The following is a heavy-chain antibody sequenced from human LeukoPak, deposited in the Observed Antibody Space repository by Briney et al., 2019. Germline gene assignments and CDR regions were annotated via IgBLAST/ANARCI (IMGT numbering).Heavy chain of an antibody. D-gene: IGHD4-11*01. Sequence: GGSLRLSCVTSGFTFDNYGMSWVRQAPGKGLEWVSGINWNGGGIDYADSVKGRFTISRDKAKNSLYLQMNSLRAEDTALYYCARYDYSNYVGYYDHWGQGTLVTVSS. J-gene: IGHJ4*02. V-gene: IGHV3-20*04. CDR1: GFTFDNYG. CDR3: ARYDYSNYVGYYDH. CDR2: INWNGGGI.